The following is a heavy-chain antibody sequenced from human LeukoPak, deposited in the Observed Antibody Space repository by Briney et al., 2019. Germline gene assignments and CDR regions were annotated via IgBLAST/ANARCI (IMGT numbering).Heavy chain of an antibody. D-gene: IGHD6-6*01. CDR2: IYHSGST. V-gene: IGHV4-59*01. Sequence: PSETLSLTCTVSGGSISSYYWSWIRQPPGKGLEWIGYIYHSGSTNYNPSLKSRVTISVDTSKNQFSLKLSSVTAADTAVYYCARWHSSSVYFDYWGQGTLVTVSS. CDR1: GGSISSYY. CDR3: ARWHSSSVYFDY. J-gene: IGHJ4*02.